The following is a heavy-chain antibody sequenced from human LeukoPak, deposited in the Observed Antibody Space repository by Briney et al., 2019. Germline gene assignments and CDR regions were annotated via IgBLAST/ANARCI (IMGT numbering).Heavy chain of an antibody. CDR2: VHPSGSST. V-gene: IGHV1-46*01. D-gene: IGHD1-1*01. J-gene: IGHJ2*01. Sequence: ASVQLSCKASGYTFTSHYMHWLRQAPGQGLEWMGIVHPSGSSTAYAQEFQGRVTMTRDTATSTVYMELSGLRSEDTAVYYCARISMTTSGWYFDLWGRGSLVTVSS. CDR1: GYTFTSHY. CDR3: ARISMTTSGWYFDL.